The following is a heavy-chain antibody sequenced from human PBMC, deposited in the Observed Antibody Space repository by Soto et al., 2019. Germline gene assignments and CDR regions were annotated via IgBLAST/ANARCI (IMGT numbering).Heavy chain of an antibody. CDR2: FDPEDGET. Sequence: ASVKVSCKVSGYTLTELSMHWVRQAPGKGLEWMGGFDPEDGETIYAQKFQGRVTMTEDTSTDTAYMGLSSLRSEDTAVYYCATDLAPTDYYGSGTYMGYWGQGTLVTVSS. V-gene: IGHV1-24*01. CDR1: GYTLTELS. J-gene: IGHJ4*02. D-gene: IGHD3-10*01. CDR3: ATDLAPTDYYGSGTYMGY.